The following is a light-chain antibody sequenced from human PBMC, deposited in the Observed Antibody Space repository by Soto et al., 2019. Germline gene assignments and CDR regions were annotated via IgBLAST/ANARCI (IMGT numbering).Light chain of an antibody. CDR1: QGISNY. Sequence: DIQMTQSPSSLSASVGDRVTITCRASQGISNYLAWYQQKPGKVPKLLIYAAYTLQSGVPSRFSGSGSGTDFTLTISSLQPEDVATYYCQKYHGAPAFGQGTRLENK. CDR3: QKYHGAPA. J-gene: IGKJ5*01. CDR2: AAY. V-gene: IGKV1-27*01.